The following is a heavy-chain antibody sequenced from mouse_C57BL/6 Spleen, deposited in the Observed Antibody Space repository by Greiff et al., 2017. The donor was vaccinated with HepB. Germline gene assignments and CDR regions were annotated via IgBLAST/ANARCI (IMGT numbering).Heavy chain of an antibody. CDR2: INPNNGGT. Sequence: EVQGVESGPELVKPGASVKMSCKASGYTFTDYNMHWVKQSHGKSLEWIGYINPNNGGTSYNQKFKGKATLTVNKSSSTAYMELRSLTSEDSAVYYCAVGGLYYYAMDYWGQGTSVTVSS. CDR3: AVGGLYYYAMDY. V-gene: IGHV1-22*01. D-gene: IGHD3-1*01. J-gene: IGHJ4*01. CDR1: GYTFTDYN.